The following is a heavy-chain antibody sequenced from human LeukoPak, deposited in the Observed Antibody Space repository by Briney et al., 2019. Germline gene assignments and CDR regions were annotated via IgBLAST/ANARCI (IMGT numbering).Heavy chain of an antibody. V-gene: IGHV3-7*03. D-gene: IGHD3-22*01. CDR2: IKQDVSEK. CDR3: AREVSSGYIDYFVY. J-gene: IGHJ4*02. Sequence: GGSLRLLCAPSVLTCSSYWKMCVRRAPRKAREGVANIKQDVSEKYYVKYVKGRFRIARDNVKKLVYLQMNSLRAEDTALYYCAREVSSGYIDYFVYCGAGALVSVSS. CDR1: VLTCSSYW.